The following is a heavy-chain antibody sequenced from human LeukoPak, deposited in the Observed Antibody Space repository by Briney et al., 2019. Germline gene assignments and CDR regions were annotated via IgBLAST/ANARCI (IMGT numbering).Heavy chain of an antibody. CDR2: ISAYNGNT. Sequence: GASVKVSCKAAGYTFGNYGIKWVRQAPGQGLEWMGWISAYNGNTNYAQKLQGRVTMTTDTSTSTAYMELRSLRSDDTAVYYCARTSGSYSSYYFDYWGQGTLVTVSS. CDR1: GYTFGNYG. V-gene: IGHV1-18*01. J-gene: IGHJ4*02. CDR3: ARTSGSYSSYYFDY. D-gene: IGHD1-26*01.